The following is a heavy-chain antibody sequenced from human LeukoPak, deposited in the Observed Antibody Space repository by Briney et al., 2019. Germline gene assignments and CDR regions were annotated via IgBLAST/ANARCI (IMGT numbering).Heavy chain of an antibody. CDR3: ARPPTREAEGFDI. D-gene: IGHD1-26*01. Sequence: ASVKVSCKASGYTFNDLYIHWVRQAPGQGLEWMGWINPDGGGTEFEQKFQDRVTVTRDTSTSTAFLEISRLTFDDTAVYYCARPPTREAEGFDIWGQGTMVIVSS. V-gene: IGHV1-2*02. CDR2: INPDGGGT. J-gene: IGHJ3*02. CDR1: GYTFNDLY.